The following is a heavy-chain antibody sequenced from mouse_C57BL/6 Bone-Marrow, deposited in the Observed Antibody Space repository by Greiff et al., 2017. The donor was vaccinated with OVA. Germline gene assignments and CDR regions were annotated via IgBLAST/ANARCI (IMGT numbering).Heavy chain of an antibody. Sequence: VKLVESGPGLVAPSQSLSITCTVSGFSLTSYAISWVRQPPGKGLEWLGVIWTGGGTNYNSALKSRLSISKDNSKSQVFLKMNSLQTDDTARYYCARNWAYYSNYGFAYWGQGTLVTVSA. V-gene: IGHV2-9-1*01. D-gene: IGHD2-5*01. J-gene: IGHJ3*01. CDR1: GFSLTSYA. CDR3: ARNWAYYSNYGFAY. CDR2: IWTGGGT.